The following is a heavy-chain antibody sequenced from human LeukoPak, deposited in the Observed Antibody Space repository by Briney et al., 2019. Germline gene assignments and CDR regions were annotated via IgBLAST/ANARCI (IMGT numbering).Heavy chain of an antibody. Sequence: ASVKVSCKASGFTFTSSAVQWVRQARGQRLEWIGWIVVGSGNTSYAQKFQERVTITRDMSTSTAYMELSSLRSEDTAVYYCAAFGLQLSHFDYWGQGTLVTVSS. CDR3: AAFGLQLSHFDY. J-gene: IGHJ4*02. V-gene: IGHV1-58*01. CDR1: GFTFTSSA. D-gene: IGHD5-18*01. CDR2: IVVGSGNT.